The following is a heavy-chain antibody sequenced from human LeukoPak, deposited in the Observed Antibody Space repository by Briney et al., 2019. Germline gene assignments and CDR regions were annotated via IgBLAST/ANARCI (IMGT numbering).Heavy chain of an antibody. CDR2: IYPGDSDT. D-gene: IGHD2-2*01. V-gene: IGHV5-51*01. CDR1: GYSFTSYW. J-gene: IGHJ3*02. CDR3: ARHTAVPAAIDAFDI. Sequence: GESLKISCKGSGYSFTSYWIGWVRQMPGKGLEWMGIIYPGDSDTRYSPSFQGQVTISADKSISTAYLQWSSLKATDTAMYYCARHTAVPAAIDAFDIWGQGTMLTVSS.